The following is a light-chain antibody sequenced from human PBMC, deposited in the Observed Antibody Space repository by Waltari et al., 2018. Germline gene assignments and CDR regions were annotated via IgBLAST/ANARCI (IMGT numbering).Light chain of an antibody. CDR3: QSYDSRNQGV. J-gene: IGLJ3*02. CDR1: SASLVSTY. V-gene: IGLV6-57*03. CDR2: EDN. Sequence: NFMLTQPHSVSASPGNTLTSSCTPTSASLVSTYVPWYQQRPGSAPTTMIYEDNQRPSGVPDRFSGSIDSSSNSASLTISGLKTEDEADYYCQSYDSRNQGVFGGGTKLTVL.